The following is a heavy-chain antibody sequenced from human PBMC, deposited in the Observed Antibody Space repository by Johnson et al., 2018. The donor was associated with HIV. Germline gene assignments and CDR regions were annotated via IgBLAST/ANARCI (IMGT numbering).Heavy chain of an antibody. Sequence: VQLVESGGGLVQPGKSLRLSCAASRIIFDNYGMTWVRQAPGKGLEWVSAISGSGNSTYYTGSVRGRFTISRDNSKNTLYLEMNSLRAEDSAVYYCARIGEFSGSEYIDDAFDIWGQGTRVTVSS. CDR1: RIIFDNYG. CDR2: ISGSGNST. CDR3: ARIGEFSGSEYIDDAFDI. V-gene: IGHV3-23*04. D-gene: IGHD3-10*01. J-gene: IGHJ3*02.